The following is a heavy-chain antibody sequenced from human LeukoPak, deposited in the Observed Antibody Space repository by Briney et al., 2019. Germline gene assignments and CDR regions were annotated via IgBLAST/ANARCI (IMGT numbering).Heavy chain of an antibody. V-gene: IGHV4-38-2*02. CDR3: ARGQIRGVGLFDY. CDR1: YSSVSRGYY. D-gene: IGHD3-16*01. J-gene: IGHJ4*01. CDR2: IYHSGST. Sequence: SETLSLTCQVLYSSVSRGYYWGWIRQPPGKGLEWIGSIYHSGSTYHNPSLKSRVTLSVDESKNQFSLKLSSVTAADTAVYYCARGQIRGVGLFDYWGHGTLVTVSS.